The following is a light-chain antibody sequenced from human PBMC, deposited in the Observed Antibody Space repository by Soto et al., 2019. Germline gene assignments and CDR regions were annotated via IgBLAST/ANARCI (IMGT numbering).Light chain of an antibody. J-gene: IGKJ1*01. CDR2: DAS. CDR3: QQYNSYWVT. CDR1: QSISSW. Sequence: DIQMTQSPSTLSASVGDRVTITCRASQSISSWLAWYQQKPGKAPKLLIYDASSLESGVPSRFSGSGSGTEFTLTIISLQPDDFATYYCQQYNSYWVTFGQGTKVEIK. V-gene: IGKV1-5*01.